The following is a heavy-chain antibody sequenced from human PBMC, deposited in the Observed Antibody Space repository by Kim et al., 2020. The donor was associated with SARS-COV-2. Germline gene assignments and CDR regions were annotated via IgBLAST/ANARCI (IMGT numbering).Heavy chain of an antibody. J-gene: IGHJ4*02. CDR3: TTGLTRYYDSSGYQFDY. V-gene: IGHV3-15*01. Sequence: VKGRFTISRDDSKNPLYLQMNSLKTEDTAVYYCTTGLTRYYDSSGYQFDYWGQGTLVTVSS. D-gene: IGHD3-22*01.